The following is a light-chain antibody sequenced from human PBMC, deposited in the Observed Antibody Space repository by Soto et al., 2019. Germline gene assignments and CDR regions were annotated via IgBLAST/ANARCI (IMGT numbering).Light chain of an antibody. J-gene: IGKJ1*01. CDR2: IAS. CDR1: QSVSSK. Sequence: EIRMSQSPPALSVSTGERATLSCRASQSVSSKLAWYQQKPGQAPRLLIYIASTRAAGIPARFSGSGSGTDFTLTISSLEPEDFAVYYCQQYDNWPPWTFGPGTKVAIK. V-gene: IGKV3-15*01. CDR3: QQYDNWPPWT.